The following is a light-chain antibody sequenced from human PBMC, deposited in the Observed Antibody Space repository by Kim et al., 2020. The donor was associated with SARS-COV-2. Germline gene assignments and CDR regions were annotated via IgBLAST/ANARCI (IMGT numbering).Light chain of an antibody. J-gene: IGLJ3*02. CDR1: GSEVGGYNY. V-gene: IGLV2-14*04. CDR3: SSYTSSSTLV. Sequence: GQSMTNSRAGTGSEVGGYNYVSWYQQHPGKTPNLMIYDDSKRPSGLSKRFSGSKSGNPASLTISGLQPEDEADYYCSSYTSSSTLVFGGGTQLTVL. CDR2: DDS.